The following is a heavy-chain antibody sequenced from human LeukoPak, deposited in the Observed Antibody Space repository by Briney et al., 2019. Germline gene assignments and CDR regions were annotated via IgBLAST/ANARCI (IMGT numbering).Heavy chain of an antibody. D-gene: IGHD6-13*01. CDR1: GFTFSTYW. CDR3: ARESTAGYNSSWYGFRN. CDR2: IKQDGSVK. J-gene: IGHJ1*01. Sequence: GGSLRLSCVVSGFTFSTYWMSWVRQAPGKGLECVATIKQDGSVKNYGGSVQGRFTTSRDTAKNSLFLQMGRLRVEDTAVYYCARESTAGYNSSWYGFRNWGQGTLVSVSS. V-gene: IGHV3-7*01.